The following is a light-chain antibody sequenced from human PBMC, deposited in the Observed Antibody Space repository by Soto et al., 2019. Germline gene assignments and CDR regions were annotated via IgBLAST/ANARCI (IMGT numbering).Light chain of an antibody. CDR3: HHCRTSSWT. J-gene: IGKJ1*01. CDR1: QSVSSTY. V-gene: IGKV3-20*01. CDR2: GAS. Sequence: ETVLTQSPGSLSLSPGETATLSCRASQSVSSTYLAWYQQKPGQAPRVLIYGASSRATGIPDRFSGGGSGTDFTLTISRLEPEDFAVYYCHHCRTSSWTFGQGTKVAIK.